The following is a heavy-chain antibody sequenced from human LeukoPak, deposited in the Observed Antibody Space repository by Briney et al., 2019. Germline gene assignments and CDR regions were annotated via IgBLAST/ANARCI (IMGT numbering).Heavy chain of an antibody. V-gene: IGHV1-18*01. CDR3: AGRYCSSTDCYSWFDP. Sequence: ASVKVSCKASGYTFTSYGISWVRQAPGQGLEWMGWISAYSGNTNYAQKLQGRVTMTTDTSTSTAYLELRSLRSDDTAVYYCAGRYCSSTDCYSWFDPWGQGTLVTVSS. J-gene: IGHJ5*02. CDR2: ISAYSGNT. CDR1: GYTFTSYG. D-gene: IGHD2-2*01.